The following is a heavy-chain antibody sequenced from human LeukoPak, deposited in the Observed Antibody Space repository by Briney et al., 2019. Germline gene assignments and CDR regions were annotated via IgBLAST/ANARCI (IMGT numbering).Heavy chain of an antibody. V-gene: IGHV4-59*01. CDR3: VRARELLPNFDY. J-gene: IGHJ4*02. CDR2: IYYSGST. Sequence: PSETLSLTCTVSGGSISSYYWSWIRQPPGKGLEWIGYIYYSGSTTYNPSLKSRVTISVDTSKNQFSLKLSSVTAADTAVYYCVRARELLPNFDYWGQGTLVTVSS. D-gene: IGHD1-26*01. CDR1: GGSISSYY.